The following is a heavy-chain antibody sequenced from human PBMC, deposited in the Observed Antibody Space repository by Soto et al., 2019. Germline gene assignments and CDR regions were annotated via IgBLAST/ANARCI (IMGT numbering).Heavy chain of an antibody. J-gene: IGHJ4*02. Sequence: KPSETLSLTCTVSGGSISSYYWSWIRQPPGKGLEWIGYIYYSGSTNYNPSLKSRVTISVDTSKNQFSLKLSSVTAADTAVYYCASPLHGGNSDYFDYWGQGTLVTVSS. V-gene: IGHV4-59*01. D-gene: IGHD2-21*02. CDR2: IYYSGST. CDR1: GGSISSYY. CDR3: ASPLHGGNSDYFDY.